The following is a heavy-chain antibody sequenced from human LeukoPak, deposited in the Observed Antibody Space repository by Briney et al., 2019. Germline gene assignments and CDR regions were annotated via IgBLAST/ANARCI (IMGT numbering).Heavy chain of an antibody. CDR1: GFTFSLYA. CDR3: ATSSRLYYYYYYMDV. J-gene: IGHJ6*03. CDR2: ISVSGGST. Sequence: PGGSLRLSCAASGFTFSLYAMTWVRQAPGKGLEWVSVISVSGGSTYYADSVKGRFTISRDNSKNTLYLQMDSLRADDTAVYYCATSSRLYYYYYYMDVCGKGTTVTVSS. D-gene: IGHD6-25*01. V-gene: IGHV3-23*01.